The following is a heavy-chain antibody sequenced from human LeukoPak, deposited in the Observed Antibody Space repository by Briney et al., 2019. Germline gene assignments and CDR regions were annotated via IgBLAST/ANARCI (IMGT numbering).Heavy chain of an antibody. CDR3: ARVGGRQDSGHYYYYYYMDV. CDR1: GYTFTSYD. D-gene: IGHD1-26*01. CDR2: MNPNSGNT. Sequence: ASVKVSCKASGYTFTSYDINWVRQATGQGLEWMGWMNPNSGNTGYAQKFQGRVTITRNTSISTAYMELSSLRSEDTAVYYCARVGGRQDSGHYYYYYYMDVWGKGTTVTVSS. V-gene: IGHV1-8*03. J-gene: IGHJ6*03.